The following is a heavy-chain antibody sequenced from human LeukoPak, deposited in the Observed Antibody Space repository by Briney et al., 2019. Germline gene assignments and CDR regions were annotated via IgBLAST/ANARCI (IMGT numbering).Heavy chain of an antibody. V-gene: IGHV3-23*01. CDR1: GFTFSSYA. D-gene: IGHD1-7*01. J-gene: IGHJ4*02. Sequence: PGGALTLSCAASGFTFSSYAMNWVRQAPGKGLEWVSVISRRGGTTYYADSVKGRFTISRDPSKNTLYLQMTSLRAEDTAVYYCARSATSITGTIEHYFDYWGQGTLVTVSS. CDR2: ISRRGGTT. CDR3: ARSATSITGTIEHYFDY.